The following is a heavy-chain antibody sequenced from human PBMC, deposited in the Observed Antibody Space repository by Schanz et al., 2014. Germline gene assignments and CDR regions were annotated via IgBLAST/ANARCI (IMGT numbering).Heavy chain of an antibody. V-gene: IGHV3-74*01. CDR2: IKSDGSST. D-gene: IGHD3-10*01. CDR3: AKYRGYYRVSGSYRELEY. J-gene: IGHJ4*02. Sequence: EVQLVESGGGLVQPGGSLRLSCAASGFTFSSYWMHWVRQVPGKGLVWVSRIKSDGSSTSYADSVKGRFTISRDNAKNTLYLQMNSLRAEDTAVYYCAKYRGYYRVSGSYRELEYWGQGTLXTVSS. CDR1: GFTFSSYW.